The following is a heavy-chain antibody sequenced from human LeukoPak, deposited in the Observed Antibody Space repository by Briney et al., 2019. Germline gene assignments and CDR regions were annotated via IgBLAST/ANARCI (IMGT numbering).Heavy chain of an antibody. CDR2: IRYDGSNK. J-gene: IGHJ6*03. CDR1: GFTFSSYG. Sequence: GGSLRLSCAAAGFTFSSYGMHWVRQAPGKGLEWVAFIRYDGSNKDYADSVNGRFTISRDNSKNPPYLQMNSLRAEDTAVYYCAKDAYIPNDSSGYSRDYYYYMDVWGKGTTVTVSS. D-gene: IGHD3-22*01. CDR3: AKDAYIPNDSSGYSRDYYYYMDV. V-gene: IGHV3-30*02.